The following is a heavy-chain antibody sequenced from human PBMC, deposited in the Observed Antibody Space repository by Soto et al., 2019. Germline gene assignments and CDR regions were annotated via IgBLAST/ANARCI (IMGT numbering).Heavy chain of an antibody. D-gene: IGHD1-7*01. CDR3: ARVRFNWNYGNWFDP. V-gene: IGHV1-2*02. J-gene: IGHJ5*02. Sequence: ASVKVSCKASGYTFTGYYMHWVRQAPGQGLEWMGWINPNSGGTNYAQKFQGRVTMTRDTSISTAYMELSRLRSDDTAVYYCARVRFNWNYGNWFDPWGQGTLVTVSS. CDR2: INPNSGGT. CDR1: GYTFTGYY.